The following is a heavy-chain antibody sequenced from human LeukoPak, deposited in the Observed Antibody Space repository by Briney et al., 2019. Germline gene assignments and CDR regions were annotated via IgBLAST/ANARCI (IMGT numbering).Heavy chain of an antibody. Sequence: GGSLRLSCAASGFTFSSYSMNWVRQAPGKGLEWVSSISSSSSYIYYADSVKGRFTISRDNAKNSLYLQMNSLRAEDTAVYYCARGEYHQDGIGSNRFDNWGQGALVTVSS. D-gene: IGHD5-24*01. V-gene: IGHV3-21*01. CDR1: GFTFSSYS. CDR2: ISSSSSYI. CDR3: ARGEYHQDGIGSNRFDN. J-gene: IGHJ4*02.